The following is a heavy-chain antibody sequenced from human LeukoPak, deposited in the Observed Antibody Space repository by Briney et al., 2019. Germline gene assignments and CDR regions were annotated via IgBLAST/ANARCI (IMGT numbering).Heavy chain of an antibody. CDR3: ARDLGAVTMVRGVIITHGY. CDR1: GYNFTSYY. V-gene: IGHV1-46*01. J-gene: IGHJ4*02. D-gene: IGHD3-10*01. CDR2: INPSGGRT. Sequence: ASVKVSCKPSGYNFTSYYMHWVRQAPGQGLEWMGIINPSGGRTTYAQKLQGRVTMTTDTSTSTAYMELRSLRSDDTAVYYCARDLGAVTMVRGVIITHGYWGQGTLVTVSS.